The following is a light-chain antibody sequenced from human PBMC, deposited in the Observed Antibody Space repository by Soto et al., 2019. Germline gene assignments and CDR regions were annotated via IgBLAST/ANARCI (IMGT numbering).Light chain of an antibody. CDR1: NIGSKS. CDR2: YDS. CDR3: QVWDSSSDHVV. Sequence: SSELTQPPSVSVAPGKTARITCGGNNIGSKSVHWYQQKPRQAPVLVIYYDSDRPSGIPERFSGSNSGNTATLTISRVEAGDEADYYCQVWDSSSDHVVFGEGTKLTVL. V-gene: IGLV3-21*04. J-gene: IGLJ2*01.